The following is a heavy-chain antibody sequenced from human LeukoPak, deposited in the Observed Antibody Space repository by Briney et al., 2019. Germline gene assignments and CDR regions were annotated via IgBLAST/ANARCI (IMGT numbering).Heavy chain of an antibody. CDR3: ARDKGIAGFDY. D-gene: IGHD6-13*01. CDR1: GGSISSYY. V-gene: IGHV4-59*01. Sequence: SETLSLTCTVSGGSISSYYWSWIRQPPGKGLEWIGYIYYSGSTNYNPSLKSRVTISVDTSKNQFSLKLGSVTAADTAVYYCARDKGIAGFDYWGQGTLVTVSS. CDR2: IYYSGST. J-gene: IGHJ4*02.